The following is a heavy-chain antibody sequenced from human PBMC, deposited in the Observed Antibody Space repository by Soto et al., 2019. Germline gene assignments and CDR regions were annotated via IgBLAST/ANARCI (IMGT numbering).Heavy chain of an antibody. Sequence: QVQLVESGGGVVQPGRSLRLSCAASGFIFSTYAMHWVRQAPGKGLDWVAVIWYDGSNQDYADSVKGRFTISRDNSKNRLFLQMNSLRGEDTAVYYCARAYGVKSGTFDFWGQGKRVTVSS. CDR2: IWYDGSNQ. V-gene: IGHV3-33*01. J-gene: IGHJ3*01. CDR3: ARAYGVKSGTFDF. CDR1: GFIFSTYA. D-gene: IGHD4-17*01.